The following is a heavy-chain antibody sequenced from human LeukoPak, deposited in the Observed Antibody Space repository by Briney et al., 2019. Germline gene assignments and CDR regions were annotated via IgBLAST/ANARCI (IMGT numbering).Heavy chain of an antibody. CDR1: GFTFSSYG. V-gene: IGHV3-30*02. J-gene: IGHJ4*02. CDR3: AKEAAPLRYFDWLYDY. D-gene: IGHD3-9*01. Sequence: GGSLRLSCAASGFTFSSYGMHWVRQAPGKGLEWVAFIRYDGSYKSYADSVKGRFTISRDTSKNTVNLKLNSLRAEDSAVYYCAKEAAPLRYFDWLYDYWGQGTLVTVSS. CDR2: IRYDGSYK.